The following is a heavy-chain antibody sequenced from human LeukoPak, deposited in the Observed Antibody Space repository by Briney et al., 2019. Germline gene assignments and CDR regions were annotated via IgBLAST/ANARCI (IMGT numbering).Heavy chain of an antibody. J-gene: IGHJ4*02. CDR2: ISGSGGST. CDR1: GFTFSSYA. V-gene: IGHV3-23*01. Sequence: GGSLRLSCAASGFTFSSYAMSWVRQAPGKGLEWVSAISGSGGSTYYADSVKGRFTISRDNAKNTLYLQMNSLRAEDTAVYYCARAEEYYDILTGYDYWGQGTLVTVSS. CDR3: ARAEEYYDILTGYDY. D-gene: IGHD3-9*01.